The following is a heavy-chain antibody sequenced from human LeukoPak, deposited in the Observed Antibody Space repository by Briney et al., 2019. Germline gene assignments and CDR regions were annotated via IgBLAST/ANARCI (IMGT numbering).Heavy chain of an antibody. CDR1: GGSISSYY. D-gene: IGHD4-17*01. CDR3: ARHKTTVDAFDI. CDR2: IYYSGST. Sequence: SETLSLTCTVSGGSISSYYWSWIRQPPRKGLEWIGYIYYSGSTNYNPSLKSRVTISVDTSKNQFSLKLSSVTAADTAVYYCARHKTTVDAFDIWGQGTMVTVSS. V-gene: IGHV4-59*08. J-gene: IGHJ3*02.